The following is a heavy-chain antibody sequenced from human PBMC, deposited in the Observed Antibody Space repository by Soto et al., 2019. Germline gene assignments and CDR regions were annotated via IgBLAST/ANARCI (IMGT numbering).Heavy chain of an antibody. CDR3: ARGPSASYYYYYYYMDV. J-gene: IGHJ6*03. D-gene: IGHD5-18*01. V-gene: IGHV1-3*01. Sequence: QVPLVQSGAEVKKPGASVKVSCKASGYTFTSYAMHWVRQAPGQRLEWMGWINAGNGNTKYSQKFQGRVTITRDTSASTAYMELSSLRSEDTAVYYCARGPSASYYYYYYYMDVWGKGTTVTVSS. CDR1: GYTFTSYA. CDR2: INAGNGNT.